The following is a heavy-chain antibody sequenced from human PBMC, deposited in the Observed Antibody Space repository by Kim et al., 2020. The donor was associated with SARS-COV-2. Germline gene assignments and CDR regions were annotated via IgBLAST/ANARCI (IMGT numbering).Heavy chain of an antibody. J-gene: IGHJ4*02. Sequence: GGSLRLSCAASGFDVSSFYMGWVRQAPGKRLEWVSVIFSDGSTYYADSVKGRFTLSRDKSKNTLYLQMNSLRAEDTAVYYCARGLDYWGQGTLVTVSS. CDR1: GFDVSSFY. CDR3: ARGLDY. V-gene: IGHV3-53*01. CDR2: IFSDGST.